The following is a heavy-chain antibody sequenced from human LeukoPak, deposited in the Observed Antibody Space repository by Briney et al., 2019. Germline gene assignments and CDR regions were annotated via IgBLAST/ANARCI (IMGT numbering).Heavy chain of an antibody. CDR1: GFTFSSYA. CDR3: ARDYYGSGSYYPPYFDY. Sequence: GGSLRLSCAASGFTFSSYAMSWVSQAPGKGLEWVSAISGSGGSTYYADSVKGRFTISRDNAKNSLYLQMNSLRAEDTAVYYCARDYYGSGSYYPPYFDYWGQETLVTVSS. V-gene: IGHV3-23*01. CDR2: ISGSGGST. D-gene: IGHD3-10*01. J-gene: IGHJ4*02.